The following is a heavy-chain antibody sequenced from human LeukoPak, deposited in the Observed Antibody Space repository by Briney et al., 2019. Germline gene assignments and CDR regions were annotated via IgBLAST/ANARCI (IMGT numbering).Heavy chain of an antibody. CDR3: ASLYSGSYDTGSFDYFNY. D-gene: IGHD1-26*01. Sequence: PSETLSLTCTVSGGSISVYYWGWIRQPPGKGLEGMGYIYYSGSTNYNPSLKSRVTISVDTSKNQFSLKLSSVTAADTAVYYCASLYSGSYDTGSFDYFNYWGQGTLVTVSS. J-gene: IGHJ4*02. V-gene: IGHV4-59*01. CDR2: IYYSGST. CDR1: GGSISVYY.